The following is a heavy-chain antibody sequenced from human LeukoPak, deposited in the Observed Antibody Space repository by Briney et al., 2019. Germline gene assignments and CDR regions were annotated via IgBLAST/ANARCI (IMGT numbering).Heavy chain of an antibody. V-gene: IGHV1-46*01. CDR2: INPSGGST. J-gene: IGHJ4*02. CDR1: GYTFTSYY. CDR3: ARDLPSAAIAVAGTGGGY. D-gene: IGHD6-19*01. Sequence: GASVKVSCEASGYTFTSYYMHWVRQAPGQGLEWMGIINPSGGSTSYAQKFQGRVTITADKSTSTAYMELSSLRSEDTAVYYCARDLPSAAIAVAGTGGGYWGQGTLVTVSS.